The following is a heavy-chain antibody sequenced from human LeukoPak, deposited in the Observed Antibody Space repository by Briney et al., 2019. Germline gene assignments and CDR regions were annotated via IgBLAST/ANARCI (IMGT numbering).Heavy chain of an antibody. CDR1: GFTFSNYV. CDR2: INGSGSFT. J-gene: IGHJ4*02. V-gene: IGHV3-23*05. D-gene: IGHD2-15*01. CDR3: AKAEGYCSGTRCFRWFDW. Sequence: GGSLRLSCAASGFTFSNYVMGWVRQDPGKGLQWVSIINGSGSFTSYADSVKGRLTISRDNSKNTLYLQTNSLRAEDTAVYYCAKAEGYCSGTRCFRWFDWWGQGTLVTVSS.